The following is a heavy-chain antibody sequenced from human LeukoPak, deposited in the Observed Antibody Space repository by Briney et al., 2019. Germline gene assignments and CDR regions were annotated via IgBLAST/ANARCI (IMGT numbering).Heavy chain of an antibody. V-gene: IGHV4-39*07. Sequence: TTSETLSLTCTVSGGSISSSSYYWGWIRQPPGKGLEWIGSIYYSGSTYYNPSLKSRVTISADTSKNQFSLRLTSVTAADTAVYYCARFRGRSAYYLDYWGQGTLVTVSS. CDR3: ARFRGRSAYYLDY. CDR1: GGSISSSSYY. J-gene: IGHJ4*02. D-gene: IGHD2-15*01. CDR2: IYYSGST.